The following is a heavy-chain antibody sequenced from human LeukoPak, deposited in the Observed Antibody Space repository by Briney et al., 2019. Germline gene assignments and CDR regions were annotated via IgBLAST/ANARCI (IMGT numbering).Heavy chain of an antibody. CDR2: IYYSGST. D-gene: IGHD3-9*01. V-gene: IGHV4-39*07. Sequence: PSETLSLTCTVSGGSISSYYWGWIRQPPGKGLEWIGSIYYSGSTYYNPSLKSRVTISVDTSKSQFSLKLSSVTAADTAAYYCACNYDILTGFDYWGQGTLVTVSS. CDR1: GGSISSYY. J-gene: IGHJ4*02. CDR3: ACNYDILTGFDY.